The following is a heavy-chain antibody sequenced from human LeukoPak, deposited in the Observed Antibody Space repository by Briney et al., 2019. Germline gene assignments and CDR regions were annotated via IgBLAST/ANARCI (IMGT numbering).Heavy chain of an antibody. CDR2: INWSGGRT. D-gene: IGHD3-3*02. V-gene: IGHV3-20*04. CDR3: ARDLASSDV. Sequence: GGSLRLSCAASGFTFDDYGMSCVRQAPGKGLEWVSGINWSGGRTGYADSVKGRFTISRDNAKNSLYLQMNSLRAEDTALYYCARDLASSDVWGKGTTVTVSS. CDR1: GFTFDDYG. J-gene: IGHJ6*04.